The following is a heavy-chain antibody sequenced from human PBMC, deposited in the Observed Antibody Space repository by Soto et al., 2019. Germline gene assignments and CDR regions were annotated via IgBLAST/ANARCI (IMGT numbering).Heavy chain of an antibody. J-gene: IGHJ4*02. Sequence: SETLSLTCTVSGGSISSYYWSWIRQPPGKGLEWIGYIYYGGSTNYNPSLKSRVTISVDTSKNQFSLKLSSVTAADTAVYYCVRTSSDYVWGSYRYTLYYFDYWGQGTLVTVSS. D-gene: IGHD3-16*02. CDR3: VRTSSDYVWGSYRYTLYYFDY. CDR2: IYYGGST. V-gene: IGHV4-59*08. CDR1: GGSISSYY.